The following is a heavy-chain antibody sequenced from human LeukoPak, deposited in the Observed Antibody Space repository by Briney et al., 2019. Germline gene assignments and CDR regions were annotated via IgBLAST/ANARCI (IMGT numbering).Heavy chain of an antibody. CDR3: ARGHSISMVRGVITGAGWFDP. J-gene: IGHJ5*02. CDR2: IYPGDSDT. D-gene: IGHD3-10*01. CDR1: GYSFSSYW. Sequence: GESLKISCKGSGYSFSSYWIGWVRQMPGKGLEWMGIIYPGDSDTRYSPSFQGQVTISADKSISTAYLQWSSLKASDTAMYYCARGHSISMVRGVITGAGWFDPWGQGSLATVSS. V-gene: IGHV5-51*01.